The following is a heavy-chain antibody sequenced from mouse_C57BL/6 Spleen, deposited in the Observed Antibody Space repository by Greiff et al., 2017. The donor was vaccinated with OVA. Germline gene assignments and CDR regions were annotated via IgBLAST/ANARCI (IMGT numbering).Heavy chain of an antibody. CDR2: IYPGSGST. CDR3: ARSDGYLDY. J-gene: IGHJ2*01. CDR1: GYTFTSYW. D-gene: IGHD2-3*01. V-gene: IGHV1-55*01. Sequence: QVHVKQSGAELVKPGASVKMSCKASGYTFTSYWITWVKQRPGQGLEWIGDIYPGSGSTNYNEKFKSKATLTVDTSSSTAYMQLSSLTSEDSAVYYCARSDGYLDYWGQGTTLTVSS.